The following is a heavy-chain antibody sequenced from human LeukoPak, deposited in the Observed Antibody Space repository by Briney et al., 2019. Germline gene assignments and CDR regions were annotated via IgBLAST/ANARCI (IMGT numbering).Heavy chain of an antibody. CDR2: ISSSGSSI. J-gene: IGHJ6*03. D-gene: IGHD6-13*01. Sequence: GGSLRLSCAASGFTFSSYGMHWVRQAPGKGLEWVSYISSSGSSIYYADSVKGRFTISRDNAKNSLYLQMTSLRAEDTALYYCAKDATAVPGTVYMDVWGKGTTVTISS. CDR3: AKDATAVPGTVYMDV. CDR1: GFTFSSYG. V-gene: IGHV3-48*04.